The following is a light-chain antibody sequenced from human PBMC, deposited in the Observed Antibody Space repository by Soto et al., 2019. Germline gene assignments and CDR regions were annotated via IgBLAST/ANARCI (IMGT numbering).Light chain of an antibody. V-gene: IGKV3-20*01. Sequence: SPGTLSLSPGERATPSCRASQSVSSSYLAWYQQKPGQAPRLLIYGASSRATGIPDRFSGSGSGTDFTLTISRLEPEDFAVYYCQQYGSSFTFGQGTRLEIK. CDR3: QQYGSSFT. CDR1: QSVSSSY. J-gene: IGKJ5*01. CDR2: GAS.